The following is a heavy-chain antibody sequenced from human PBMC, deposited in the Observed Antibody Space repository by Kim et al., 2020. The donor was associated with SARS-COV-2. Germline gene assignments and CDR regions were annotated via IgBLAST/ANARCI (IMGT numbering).Heavy chain of an antibody. CDR1: GFTFSSYG. CDR3: AKELPPGYSSGWSYYYYGMDV. CDR2: ISYDGSNK. V-gene: IGHV3-30*18. D-gene: IGHD6-19*01. J-gene: IGHJ6*02. Sequence: GGSLRLSCAASGFTFSSYGMHWVRQAPGKGLEWVAVISYDGSNKYYADSVKGRFTISIDNSKNTLYLQMNSLRAEDTAVYYCAKELPPGYSSGWSYYYYGMDVWGQGTTVTVSS.